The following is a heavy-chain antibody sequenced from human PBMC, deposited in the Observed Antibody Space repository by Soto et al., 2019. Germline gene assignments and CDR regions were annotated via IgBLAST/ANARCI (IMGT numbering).Heavy chain of an antibody. CDR3: ARFRKWLRIGGFDY. J-gene: IGHJ4*02. CDR1: GGSFSGYY. CDR2: INHSGST. D-gene: IGHD5-12*01. Sequence: SETLSLTCAVYGGSFSGYYWSWIRQPPGKGLEWIGEINHSGSTNYNPSLKSRVTISVDTSKTQFSLQLSSVTAADTAVYYCARFRKWLRIGGFDYRGQGTLVT. V-gene: IGHV4-34*01.